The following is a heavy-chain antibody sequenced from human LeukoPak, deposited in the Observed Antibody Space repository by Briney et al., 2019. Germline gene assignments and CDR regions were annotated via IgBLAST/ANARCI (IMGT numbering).Heavy chain of an antibody. Sequence: GGSLRLSCAASGFTISSYSMHCCRQAPGKALYWVAVIPDDGSNKYYADSVKGRFTISRDNSKNTRYVQMNSLRAEDTAVYYCARDFEIQLWAPDGFDYWGQGSLVTVSS. CDR2: IPDDGSNK. V-gene: IGHV3-30*04. CDR3: ARDFEIQLWAPDGFDY. CDR1: GFTISSYS. D-gene: IGHD5-18*01. J-gene: IGHJ4*02.